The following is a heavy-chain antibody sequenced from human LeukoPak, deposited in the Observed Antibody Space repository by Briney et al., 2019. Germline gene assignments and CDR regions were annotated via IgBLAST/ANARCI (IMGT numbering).Heavy chain of an antibody. D-gene: IGHD2-2*01. CDR1: GFTVSSSY. CDR2: IYSGGSGST. Sequence: PGGSLRLSCAASGFTVSSSYMSWVRQAPGKGLEWVSVIYSGGSGSTYYADSVKGRFTISRDNSKNMLNLQMNSLRAEGTAVYYCAHRKATSWAHDYWGQGTLVTVSS. CDR3: AHRKATSWAHDY. V-gene: IGHV3-53*01. J-gene: IGHJ4*02.